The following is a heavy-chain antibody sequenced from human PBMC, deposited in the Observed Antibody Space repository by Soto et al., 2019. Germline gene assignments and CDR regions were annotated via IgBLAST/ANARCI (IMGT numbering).Heavy chain of an antibody. CDR1: GGTFSSYA. D-gene: IGHD4-17*01. CDR2: IIPIFGTA. J-gene: IGHJ6*02. V-gene: IGHV1-69*13. CDR3: ARDDYGDYALPYYYYGMDV. Sequence: ASVKVSCKASGGTFSSYAISWVRQAPGQGLEWMGGIIPIFGTANYAQKFQGRVTITADESTSTAYMELSSLRSEDTAVYYCARDDYGDYALPYYYYGMDVWGQGTTVTVSS.